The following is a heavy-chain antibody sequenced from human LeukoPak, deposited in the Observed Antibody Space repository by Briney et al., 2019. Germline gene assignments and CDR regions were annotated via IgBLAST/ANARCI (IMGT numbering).Heavy chain of an antibody. CDR2: INNDGSRI. Sequence: GGSLRFSCAASGLTFTNYWMHWVRQAPGKGLLWVSTINNDGSRIFYADSVKGRFTTSRDNAKSTVYLQMNSLRDDDTAVYYCATVFDYWGQGTPVTVSS. V-gene: IGHV3-74*01. J-gene: IGHJ4*02. CDR1: GLTFTNYW. CDR3: ATVFDY.